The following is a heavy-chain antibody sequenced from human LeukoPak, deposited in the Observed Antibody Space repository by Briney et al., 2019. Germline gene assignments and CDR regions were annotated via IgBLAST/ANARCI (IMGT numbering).Heavy chain of an antibody. Sequence: GGSLRLSCAASGFSFSSYDMSWARQAPGRGLEWVSGIRGSGGSTFYADSVKGRFTISRDNAKNSLYLQMNSLRDEDTAVYYCARLEYYYVSGNYYKLFDYWGQGTLVTVCS. D-gene: IGHD3-10*01. V-gene: IGHV3-23*01. CDR2: IRGSGGST. CDR1: GFSFSSYD. J-gene: IGHJ4*02. CDR3: ARLEYYYVSGNYYKLFDY.